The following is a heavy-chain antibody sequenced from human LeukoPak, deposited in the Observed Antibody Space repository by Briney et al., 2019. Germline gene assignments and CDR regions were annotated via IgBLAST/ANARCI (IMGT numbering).Heavy chain of an antibody. CDR2: IDPIDSYT. V-gene: IGHV5-10-1*01. CDR1: GYIFSNYW. D-gene: IGHD4-17*01. Sequence: GESLKISCEGSGYIFSNYWISWVRPMPGKGLEWMGRIDPIDSYTNYSPSFQGHVTFSVDKSINTAYLQWSSLKASDTAMYYCARQTTVTTQSDYWGQGTLVTVSS. CDR3: ARQTTVTTQSDY. J-gene: IGHJ4*02.